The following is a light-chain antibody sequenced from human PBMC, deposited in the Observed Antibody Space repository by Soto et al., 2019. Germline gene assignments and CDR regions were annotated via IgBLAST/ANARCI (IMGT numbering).Light chain of an antibody. CDR1: SSNIGSND. Sequence: QSVLTQPPSVSAAPGQKVTISCSGNSSNIGSNDVSWYQQLPGKAPKLLIYENSQRPSGIPDRFSGSKSGTSATLGITGLQTGDEADYYCGTWDSSLIALFGIGTKVTVL. CDR2: ENS. V-gene: IGLV1-51*02. J-gene: IGLJ1*01. CDR3: GTWDSSLIAL.